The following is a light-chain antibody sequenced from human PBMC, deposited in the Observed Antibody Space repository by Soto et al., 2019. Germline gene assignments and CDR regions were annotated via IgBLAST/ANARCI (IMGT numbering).Light chain of an antibody. J-gene: IGLJ2*01. V-gene: IGLV3-1*01. CDR2: EDS. Sequence: SYELTQAPSVSVSPGQAASITCSGDKLGDKYVCWYQQKPGQSPVLVIYEDSKRPSGIPERFSGSNSGNTATLTISGTQAMDEADYYCQAWDSSTPLFGGGTQLTVL. CDR3: QAWDSSTPL. CDR1: KLGDKY.